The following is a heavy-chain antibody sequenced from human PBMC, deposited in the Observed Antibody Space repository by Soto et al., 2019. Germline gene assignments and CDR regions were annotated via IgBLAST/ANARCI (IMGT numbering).Heavy chain of an antibody. V-gene: IGHV4-4*07. Sequence: QVQLRESGPGLVKPSETLSLTCNVSGGFISPLYVNWLRQPAGQGLEWIGRVNTSGSSDYSPSLKSRVTMSVDTSKKKFSLKLNSVTAADTAVYYCAREVYTSGWNYDYWGQGILATVSS. CDR3: AREVYTSGWNYDY. J-gene: IGHJ4*02. CDR1: GGFISPLY. D-gene: IGHD6-19*01. CDR2: VNTSGSS.